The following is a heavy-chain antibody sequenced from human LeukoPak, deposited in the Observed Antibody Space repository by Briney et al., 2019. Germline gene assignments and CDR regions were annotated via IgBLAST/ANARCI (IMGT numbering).Heavy chain of an antibody. D-gene: IGHD2-15*01. V-gene: IGHV1-2*02. CDR3: ARDQVGAARFDS. J-gene: IGHJ4*02. Sequence: ASVKVSCKASGYMFSGYYMHWVRQAPGQGLEWMGWINPNSGDTNYAQKFQGRVTMTRDTSISTAYMELSRLRSDDTAVYYCARDQVGAARFDSWGQGTLVTLSS. CDR2: INPNSGDT. CDR1: GYMFSGYY.